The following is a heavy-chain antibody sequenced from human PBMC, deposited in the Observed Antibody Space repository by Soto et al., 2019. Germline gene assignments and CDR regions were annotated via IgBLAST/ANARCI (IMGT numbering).Heavy chain of an antibody. J-gene: IGHJ6*02. CDR2: ISAYNGNT. Sequence: ASVKVSCKASGYTFTSYGISWVRQAPGQGLEWMGWISAYNGNTNYAQKLQGRVTMTTDTSTSTAYMELRSLRSDDTAVYYCARDCNVLMVYAGMLRCNYYYGMDVWGQGTTVTVSS. D-gene: IGHD2-8*01. CDR3: ARDCNVLMVYAGMLRCNYYYGMDV. CDR1: GYTFTSYG. V-gene: IGHV1-18*01.